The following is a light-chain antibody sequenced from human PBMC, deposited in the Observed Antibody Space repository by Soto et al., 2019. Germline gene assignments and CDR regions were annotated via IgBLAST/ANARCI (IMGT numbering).Light chain of an antibody. Sequence: QFTQYRSSLSASVGDRVTITCRASQGISNYLAWYQQKPGKAPKVMIYAAPALQSGVPSRFSGSGSGTAFTLTISSLKAEDFATYYCPQLNSYLSTFGQGTRLEIK. CDR2: AAP. V-gene: IGKV1-9*01. J-gene: IGKJ5*01. CDR1: QGISNY. CDR3: PQLNSYLST.